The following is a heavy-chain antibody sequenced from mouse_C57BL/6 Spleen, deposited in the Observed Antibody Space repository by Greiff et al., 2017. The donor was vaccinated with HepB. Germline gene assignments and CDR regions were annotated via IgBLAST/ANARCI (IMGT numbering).Heavy chain of an antibody. D-gene: IGHD1-1*01. J-gene: IGHJ2*01. V-gene: IGHV1-55*01. CDR2: IYPGSGST. CDR1: GYTFTSYW. CDR3: ARAPLTTVVEGLGY. Sequence: VQLQQPGAELVKPGASVKMSCKASGYTFTSYWITWVKQRPGQGLEWIGDIYPGSGSTNYNEKFKSKATLTVDTSSSTAYMQLSSLTSEDSAVYYCARAPLTTVVEGLGYWGQGTTLTVSS.